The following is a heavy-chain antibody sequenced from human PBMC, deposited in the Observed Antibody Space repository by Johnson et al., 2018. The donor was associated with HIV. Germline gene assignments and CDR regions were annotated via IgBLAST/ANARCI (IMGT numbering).Heavy chain of an antibody. J-gene: IGHJ3*02. V-gene: IGHV3-30*04. CDR1: GFTFSSYA. D-gene: IGHD3-9*01. Sequence: QMLLVESGGGVVQPGRSLRLSCAASGFTFSSYAMHWVRQAPGKGLEWVAVISYDGSNKYYADSVKGRFTISRDNSKNTLYLQMNSLRAEDTAVYYCARAAFVHYDSLTGPPLEDAVDIWGQGTMVTVSS. CDR2: ISYDGSNK. CDR3: ARAAFVHYDSLTGPPLEDAVDI.